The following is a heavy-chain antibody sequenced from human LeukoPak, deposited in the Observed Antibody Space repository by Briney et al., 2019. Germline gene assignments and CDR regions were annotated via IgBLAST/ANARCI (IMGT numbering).Heavy chain of an antibody. CDR2: MNPNSGNT. J-gene: IGHJ6*02. Sequence: ASVKVSCKASGYTFTSYDINWVRQATGQGLEWMGWMNPNSGNTGYAQKFQGRVTMTRNTSISTAYMELSSLRSEDTAVYYCARDRPLRFLEFYGMDVWGQGTTVTVSS. D-gene: IGHD3-3*01. CDR3: ARDRPLRFLEFYGMDV. CDR1: GYTFTSYD. V-gene: IGHV1-8*01.